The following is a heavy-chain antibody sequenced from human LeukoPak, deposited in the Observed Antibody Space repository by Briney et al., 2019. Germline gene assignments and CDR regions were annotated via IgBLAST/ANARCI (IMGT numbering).Heavy chain of an antibody. J-gene: IGHJ6*03. CDR3: ARAGRYYDFWSGFAAPDYYMDV. D-gene: IGHD3-3*01. CDR1: GGSISSGDYY. V-gene: IGHV4-30-4*08. Sequence: SQTLSLTCTVSGGSISSGDYYWRWIRQPPGKGLEWIGYIYYSGSTYYNPSLKSRVTISVDTSKNQFSLKLSSVTAADTAVYYCARAGRYYDFWSGFAAPDYYMDVWGKGTTVTVSS. CDR2: IYYSGST.